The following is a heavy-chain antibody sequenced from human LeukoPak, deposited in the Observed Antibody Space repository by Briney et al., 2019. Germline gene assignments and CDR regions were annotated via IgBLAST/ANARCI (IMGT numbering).Heavy chain of an antibody. D-gene: IGHD6-19*01. V-gene: IGHV3-48*04. CDR3: ARARYSSGWSYFHS. CDR2: ISSTSSTI. J-gene: IGHJ4*02. Sequence: PGGSLRLSCAASGFTFSSYSMNWVRQAPGKGLEWVSYISSTSSTIYYADSVKGRFTISRDNAQNSLYLQMNSLRVEDTAVYYCARARYSSGWSYFHSWGQGTLVTVSS. CDR1: GFTFSSYS.